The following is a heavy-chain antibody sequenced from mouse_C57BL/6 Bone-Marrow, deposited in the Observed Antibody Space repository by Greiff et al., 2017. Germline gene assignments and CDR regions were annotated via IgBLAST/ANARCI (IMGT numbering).Heavy chain of an antibody. V-gene: IGHV5-12*01. CDR1: GFTFSDYY. CDR2: ISNGGGST. CDR3: ARQDYAMDY. J-gene: IGHJ4*01. Sequence: EVQLVESGGGLVHPGGSLKLSCAASGFTFSDYYMYWVRQTPEKRLEWVAYISNGGGSTYYPDTVKGRFTISRDNAKNTLYLQMSRLKSEDTAMYYCARQDYAMDYWGQGTSVTVSS.